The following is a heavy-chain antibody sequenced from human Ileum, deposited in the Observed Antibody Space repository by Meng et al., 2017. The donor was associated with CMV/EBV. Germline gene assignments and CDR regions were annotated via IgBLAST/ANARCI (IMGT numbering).Heavy chain of an antibody. V-gene: IGHV3-73*02. CDR3: RGTGTPQDFLDY. D-gene: IGHD1-7*01. CDR1: GFTFSDSS. CDR2: IRSKANSYAT. J-gene: IGHJ4*02. Sequence: EVQLVESGGDLVQPGGSLKRSCAASGFTFSDSSMHWVRQASGKGLEWIGRIRSKANSYATSYAASLQGRFTISRDDSKNMMYLQMNSLKTEDTAVYYCRGTGTPQDFLDYWGQGTLVTVSS.